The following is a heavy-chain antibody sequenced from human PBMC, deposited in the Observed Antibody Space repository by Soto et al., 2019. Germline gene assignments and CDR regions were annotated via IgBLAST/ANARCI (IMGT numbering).Heavy chain of an antibody. J-gene: IGHJ6*03. V-gene: IGHV3-64*01. CDR1: GFTFSNYE. D-gene: IGHD6-13*01. CDR2: ISNNGAHT. Sequence: EAQLVESGGGLVQPGGSLRLSCAASGFTFSNYEMHWVRQAPGKGLEYVSGISNNGAHTDYAKSVKGRFTISRDNSENTLYLQMGSLRAEDMALYYCSRREYGSRWPNVYMDVWGKGTTVTFSS. CDR3: SRREYGSRWPNVYMDV.